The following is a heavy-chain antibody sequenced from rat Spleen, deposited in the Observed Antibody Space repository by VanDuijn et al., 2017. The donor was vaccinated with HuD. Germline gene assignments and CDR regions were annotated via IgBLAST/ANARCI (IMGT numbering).Heavy chain of an antibody. CDR3: ARRGYTTDYYYVDYWYFDF. J-gene: IGHJ1*01. Sequence: EVQLVESGGGLVQPGRSLKLPCAASGFTFSNYDMAWVRQAPTKGLEWVASISPSGGSIYYRDAVKGRFTLSRDNAKSTLYLQMDSLRSEDTATYYCARRGYTTDYYYVDYWYFDFWGPGTMVTVSS. D-gene: IGHD1-6*01. CDR2: ISPSGGSI. V-gene: IGHV5-25*01. CDR1: GFTFSNYD.